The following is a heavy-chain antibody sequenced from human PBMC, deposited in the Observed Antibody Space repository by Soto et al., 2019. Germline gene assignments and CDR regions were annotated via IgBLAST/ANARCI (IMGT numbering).Heavy chain of an antibody. CDR1: GGTFSSYA. CDR3: ASQMGVTGTYENYYGMDV. D-gene: IGHD1-7*01. V-gene: IGHV1-69*12. J-gene: IGHJ6*02. Sequence: QVQLVQSGAEVKKPGSSVKVSCKASGGTFSSYAISWVRQAPGQGLEWMGGIIPILVTANYAQKFQGRVTITAAEATSTAYMELSRLRSEVTAVYYCASQMGVTGTYENYYGMDVWGQGTTVTVSS. CDR2: IIPILVTA.